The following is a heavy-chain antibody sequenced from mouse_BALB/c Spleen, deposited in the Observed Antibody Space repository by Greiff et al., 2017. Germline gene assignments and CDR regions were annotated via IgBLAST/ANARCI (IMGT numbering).Heavy chain of an antibody. D-gene: IGHD1-1*01. J-gene: IGHJ4*01. CDR3: ARHYYGSSSYAMDY. CDR1: GFTFSSYY. CDR2: INSNGGST. V-gene: IGHV5-6-2*01. Sequence: EVQLQESGGGLVKLGGSLKLSCAASGFTFSSYYMSWVRQTPEKRLELVAAINSNGGSTYYPDTVKGRFTISRDNAKNTLYLQMSSLKSEDTALYYCARHYYGSSSYAMDYWGQGTSVTVSS.